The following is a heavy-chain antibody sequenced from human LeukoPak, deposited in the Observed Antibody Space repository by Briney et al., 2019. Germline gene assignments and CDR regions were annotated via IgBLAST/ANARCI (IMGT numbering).Heavy chain of an antibody. CDR1: GGSISSGGYY. J-gene: IGHJ4*02. D-gene: IGHD2-15*01. CDR3: ARVTPPVRYFDY. CDR2: IYYSGST. Sequence: SETLSLTCTVSGGSISSGGYYWSWIRQHPGKGLEWIGYIYYSGSTYYNPSLKSRVTISVDTSKNQFSLKLSSVTAADTAVYYCARVTPPVRYFDYWGQGTLVTVSS. V-gene: IGHV4-31*03.